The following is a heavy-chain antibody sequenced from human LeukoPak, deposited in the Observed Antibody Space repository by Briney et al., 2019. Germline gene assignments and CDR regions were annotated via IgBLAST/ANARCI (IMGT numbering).Heavy chain of an antibody. CDR1: GFTFSSYG. V-gene: IGHV3-33*01. CDR3: ARMVSSGYYYYMDV. J-gene: IGHJ6*03. CDR2: IWYDGSNK. D-gene: IGHD6-6*01. Sequence: PGGSLRLSCAASGFTFSSYGMHWVRQAPGKGLEWVAVIWYDGSNKYYADSVKGRFTISRDNSKNTLYLQMNSLRAEDTAVYYCARMVSSGYYYYMDVWGKGTTVTVSS.